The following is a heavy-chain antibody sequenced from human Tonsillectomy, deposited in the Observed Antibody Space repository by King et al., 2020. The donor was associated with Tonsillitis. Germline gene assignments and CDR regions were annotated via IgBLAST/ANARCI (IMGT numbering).Heavy chain of an antibody. CDR3: AKQIGFCSGGTCSLDN. CDR1: GFTFSNYA. CDR2: ISGSGAYA. Sequence: VQLVESGGDLVQSGGSLRLSCAASGFTFSNYAMSWVRQAPGKGLEWVSSISGSGAYAYYADSVEGRFTISRDNSKNTLCLQMNSLRAEDTAVYYCAKQIGFCSGGTCSLDNWGQGALVTVSS. J-gene: IGHJ4*02. V-gene: IGHV3-23*04. D-gene: IGHD2-15*01.